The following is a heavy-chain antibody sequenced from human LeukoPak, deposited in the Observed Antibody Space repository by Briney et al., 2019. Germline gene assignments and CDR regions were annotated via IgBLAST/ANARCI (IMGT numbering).Heavy chain of an antibody. V-gene: IGHV3-7*01. CDR3: ASTHYYGSGSYYKQNY. Sequence: PGGSLRLSCAASGFTCSSYWMCWVRQARGKGLEWVANIKQDGSEKYYVVSVRGRFTISRDNAKNSLYLQMNSLRAEDTAVYYCASTHYYGSGSYYKQNYWGQGTLVTVSS. J-gene: IGHJ4*02. D-gene: IGHD3-10*01. CDR1: GFTCSSYW. CDR2: IKQDGSEK.